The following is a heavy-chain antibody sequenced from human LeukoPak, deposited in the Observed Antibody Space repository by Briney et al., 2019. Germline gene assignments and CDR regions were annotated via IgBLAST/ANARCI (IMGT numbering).Heavy chain of an antibody. Sequence: PGGSLRLSCTASGFTFGDYAMSWVRQAPGKGLEWVGFIRSKAYGGTTEYAASVKGRFTISRDDSKSIAYLQMNSLKTEDTAVYYCTRDGGGLIAVAGTYYFDYWGQGTLVTVSS. CDR1: GFTFGDYA. V-gene: IGHV3-49*04. J-gene: IGHJ4*02. D-gene: IGHD6-19*01. CDR2: IRSKAYGGTT. CDR3: TRDGGGLIAVAGTYYFDY.